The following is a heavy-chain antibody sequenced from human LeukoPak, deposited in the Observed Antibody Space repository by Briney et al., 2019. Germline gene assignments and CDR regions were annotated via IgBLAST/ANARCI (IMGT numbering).Heavy chain of an antibody. CDR2: IYSGGST. J-gene: IGHJ4*02. D-gene: IGHD6-19*01. Sequence: GGSLRLSCAASGFTASSNYMSWVRQAPGKGLEWVSVIYSGGSTYYADSVKGRFTISRDNSKNTLYLQMNSLRAEDTAVYYCARAGVGAVAGTDYWGQGTLVTVSS. V-gene: IGHV3-53*01. CDR1: GFTASSNY. CDR3: ARAGVGAVAGTDY.